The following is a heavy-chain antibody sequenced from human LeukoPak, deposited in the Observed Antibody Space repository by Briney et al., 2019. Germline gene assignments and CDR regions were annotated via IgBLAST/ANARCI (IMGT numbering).Heavy chain of an antibody. CDR3: AKGQQWLVGWFDP. D-gene: IGHD6-19*01. J-gene: IGHJ5*02. CDR2: IYYSGST. CDR1: GGSVSSSSYY. V-gene: IGHV4-39*07. Sequence: SETLSLTCTVSGGSVSSSSYYWGWIRQPPGKGLEWIGSIYYSGSTYYNPSLKSRVSISVDTSKNQFSLKLSSVTAADTAVYYCAKGQQWLVGWFDPWGQGTLVTVSS.